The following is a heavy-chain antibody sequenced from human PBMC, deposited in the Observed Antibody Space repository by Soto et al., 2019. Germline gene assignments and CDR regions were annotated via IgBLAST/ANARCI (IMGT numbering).Heavy chain of an antibody. CDR1: GGSISSGGYS. D-gene: IGHD3-22*01. Sequence: PSETLSLTCAVSGGSISSGGYSWSWIRQPPGKGLEWIGYIYHSGSTYYDSSLKSRVTISVDTSKNQFSLKLSSVTAADTAVYYCASQHYYDSSGYYVGYWGQGTLVTVSS. J-gene: IGHJ4*02. CDR2: IYHSGST. CDR3: ASQHYYDSSGYYVGY. V-gene: IGHV4-30-2*03.